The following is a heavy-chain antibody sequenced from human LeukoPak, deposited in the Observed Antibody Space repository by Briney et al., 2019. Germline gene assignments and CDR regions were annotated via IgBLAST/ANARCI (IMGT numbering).Heavy chain of an antibody. V-gene: IGHV5-51*01. J-gene: IGHJ4*02. D-gene: IGHD3-22*01. Sequence: GESLKISCKASGYTFTSYWIGWVRQMPGKGLEWMGIIYPGDSDTRYSPSFQGQVTISADKSISTAYLQWSSLKASDTAMYYCARQSYYDSSGSDYWGQGTLVTVSS. CDR3: ARQSYYDSSGSDY. CDR2: IYPGDSDT. CDR1: GYTFTSYW.